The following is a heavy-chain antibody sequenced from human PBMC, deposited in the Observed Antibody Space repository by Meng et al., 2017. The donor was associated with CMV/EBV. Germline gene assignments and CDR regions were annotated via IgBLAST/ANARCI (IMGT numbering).Heavy chain of an antibody. J-gene: IGHJ5*02. CDR1: FTFRSYS. D-gene: IGHD5-12*01. Sequence: FTFRSYSMNWVRQAPGKGLEGVTIISYDGSNKYYADSVKGRFTSSRDNSNNTLYLQMNSLRAEDTAVYYCARGYSAYDYRGANWFDPWGQGTLVTVSS. V-gene: IGHV3-30*04. CDR2: ISYDGSNK. CDR3: ARGYSAYDYRGANWFDP.